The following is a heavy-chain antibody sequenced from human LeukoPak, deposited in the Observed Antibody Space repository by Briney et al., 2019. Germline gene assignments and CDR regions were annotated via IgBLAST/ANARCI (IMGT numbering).Heavy chain of an antibody. CDR1: GGSFTSDY. Sequence: SETLSLTCTVSGGSFTSDYWSWIRQPAGKGLEWIGRFYTSGTTNYNPSLKSRVTMSADTSTNQFYLKLSCVTAADTDVYYCARYRHGRCDYFDYWGQGTLVTVSS. CDR2: FYTSGTT. CDR3: ARYRHGRCDYFDY. J-gene: IGHJ4*02. V-gene: IGHV4-4*07. D-gene: IGHD1-26*01.